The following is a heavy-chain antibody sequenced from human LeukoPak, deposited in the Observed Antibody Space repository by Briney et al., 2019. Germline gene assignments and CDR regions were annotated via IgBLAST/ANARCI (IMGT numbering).Heavy chain of an antibody. CDR2: VYHVGTT. Sequence: SETLSLTCTVSGYSISSGYFWGWIRQPPGKGLEWIGVYHVGTTDYNPSLNSRVTISVDKSKNQFSLNLSSVTAADTAVYYCARAFLVGYSPEEFFFDYWGQGTLVTVSS. J-gene: IGHJ4*02. D-gene: IGHD2-15*01. CDR1: GYSISSGYF. CDR3: ARAFLVGYSPEEFFFDY. V-gene: IGHV4-38-2*02.